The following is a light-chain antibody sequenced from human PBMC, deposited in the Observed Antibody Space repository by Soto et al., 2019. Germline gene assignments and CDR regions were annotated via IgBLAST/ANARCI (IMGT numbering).Light chain of an antibody. CDR1: SSNIGSNT. CDR2: SNH. J-gene: IGLJ1*01. Sequence: QSGLTQPPSASGTPGQRVTISCSGSSSNIGSNTVNWYQQLPGTAPKLLMYSNHQRPSGVPDRFSGSKSGTSASLAINGAQSEDEVDYYREHWDGSVNALYVFGTAITVTVL. V-gene: IGLV1-44*01. CDR3: EHWDGSVNALYV.